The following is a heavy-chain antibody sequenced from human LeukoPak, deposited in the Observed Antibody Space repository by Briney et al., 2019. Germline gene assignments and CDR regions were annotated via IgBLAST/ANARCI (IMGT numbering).Heavy chain of an antibody. CDR2: IYSGGST. CDR3: ARGEFSPLLLDY. D-gene: IGHD3-16*02. J-gene: IGHJ4*02. V-gene: IGHV3-53*01. Sequence: GGSRRLSCAASGFTIGSKYMSWVRQAPGKGLEWVSVIYSGGSTYYADSVKGRFTISRDNSKNTLYLQMNSLRAEDTAVYYCARGEFSPLLLDYWGQGTLVTVSS. CDR1: GFTIGSKY.